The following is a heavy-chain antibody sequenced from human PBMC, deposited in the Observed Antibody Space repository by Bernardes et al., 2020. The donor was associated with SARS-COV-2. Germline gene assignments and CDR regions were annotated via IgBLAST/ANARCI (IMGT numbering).Heavy chain of an antibody. Sequence: VCSLILSCAISGFTLRNTAMSWVRQAPGKGLEWVSGIDLGGDNTYFADSVKGRFTISRDTSKNTLFLQMNSLRVEDTAVYYCAKEVPANDYWGQGTLVTVSS. CDR2: IDLGGDNT. J-gene: IGHJ4*02. D-gene: IGHD2-2*01. CDR3: AKEVPANDY. V-gene: IGHV3-23*01. CDR1: GFTLRNTA.